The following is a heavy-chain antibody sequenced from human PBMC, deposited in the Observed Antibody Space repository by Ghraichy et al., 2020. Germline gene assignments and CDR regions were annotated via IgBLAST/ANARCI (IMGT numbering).Heavy chain of an antibody. CDR3: ARDAYYYDSSGAPELGMDV. CDR2: IYSGGST. J-gene: IGHJ6*02. Sequence: GESLNISCSASGFIVNTVYMNWVRQAPGKGLEWVSVIYSGGSTNYADSVKGRYTISRDSSKNVVYLLMNSLRAEDTAVYYCARDAYYYDSSGAPELGMDVWGQGTTVTVSS. V-gene: IGHV3-66*01. CDR1: GFIVNTVY. D-gene: IGHD3-22*01.